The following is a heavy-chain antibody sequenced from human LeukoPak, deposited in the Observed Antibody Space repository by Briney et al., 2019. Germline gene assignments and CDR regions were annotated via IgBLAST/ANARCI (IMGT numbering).Heavy chain of an antibody. CDR1: GFTFSRYA. V-gene: IGHV3-21*01. Sequence: GGSLRLSCAASGFTFSRYAMSWVRQGPGKGLEWVSSISSSSYIYYADSVKGRFTISRDNAKKSLYLEMNSLRAEDTAVYYCARDLILSDAFDIWGQGTMVTVSS. CDR2: ISSSSYI. J-gene: IGHJ3*02. CDR3: ARDLILSDAFDI. D-gene: IGHD2/OR15-2a*01.